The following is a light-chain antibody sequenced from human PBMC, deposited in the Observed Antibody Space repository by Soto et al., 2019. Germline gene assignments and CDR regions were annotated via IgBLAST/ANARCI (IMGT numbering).Light chain of an antibody. Sequence: DIQMTQSPSSLSASVGDRVTITCQATQDISNYLNWYQQKPRKAPKLLIYDASNLETGVPSMFSGSVSGTDFTFTISSLQPEDIATYYCQQYDNLFTFGPGTKVDIK. CDR3: QQYDNLFT. CDR2: DAS. J-gene: IGKJ3*01. V-gene: IGKV1-33*01. CDR1: QDISNY.